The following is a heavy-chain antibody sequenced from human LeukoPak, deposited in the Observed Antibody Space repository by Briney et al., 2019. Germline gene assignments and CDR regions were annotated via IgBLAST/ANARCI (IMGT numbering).Heavy chain of an antibody. D-gene: IGHD4-17*01. V-gene: IGHV1-8*01. CDR2: MNPNSGNT. CDR1: GYTFTSYD. Sequence: ASVKVSCKASGYTFTSYDINWVRQATGQGLEWMGWMNPNSGNTGYAQKFQGRVTITTDESTSTAYMELSSLRSEDTAVYYCARGRTTVTMHYWFDPWGQGTLVTVSS. J-gene: IGHJ5*02. CDR3: ARGRTTVTMHYWFDP.